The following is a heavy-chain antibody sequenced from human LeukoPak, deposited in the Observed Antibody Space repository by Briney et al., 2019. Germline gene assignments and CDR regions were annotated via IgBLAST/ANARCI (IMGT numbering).Heavy chain of an antibody. Sequence: ASVKVSCKASGYTFTSYGISWVRQAPGQGLEWMGWISAYNGNTNYAQKLQGRVTMTTDTSTSTAYMELRSLRSDDTAVYYCARELLTMVRGVLLFDPWDQGTLVTVSS. CDR2: ISAYNGNT. V-gene: IGHV1-18*01. J-gene: IGHJ5*02. CDR1: GYTFTSYG. D-gene: IGHD3-10*01. CDR3: ARELLTMVRGVLLFDP.